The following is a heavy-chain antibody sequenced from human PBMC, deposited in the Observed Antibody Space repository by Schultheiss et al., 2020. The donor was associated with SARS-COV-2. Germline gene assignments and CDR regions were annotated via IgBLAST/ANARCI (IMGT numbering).Heavy chain of an antibody. D-gene: IGHD6-19*01. Sequence: GGSLRLSCAASGFTVSSNYMSWVRQAPGRGLEWMATISHNGGNQYYADSVKGRFTISRDNSKNTVYLQMNSLRTEDTAVYYCAKSLSGTGWYFDYWGQGTLVIVSS. CDR3: AKSLSGTGWYFDY. V-gene: IGHV3-30*18. CDR1: GFTVSSNY. CDR2: ISHNGGNQ. J-gene: IGHJ4*02.